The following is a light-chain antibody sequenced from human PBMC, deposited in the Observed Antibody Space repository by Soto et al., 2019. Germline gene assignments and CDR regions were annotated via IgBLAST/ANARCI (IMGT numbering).Light chain of an antibody. V-gene: IGKV3-15*01. CDR1: QSISSD. Sequence: EIVMTQSPATLSVSPGERATLSCRASQSISSDLAWYQQKPGQPPRLLIYAASTRATGVPARFTGSGSGSDFTLTISGLQSEDFAVYYCQQGHNWPLTFGQGTRLEI. CDR3: QQGHNWPLT. J-gene: IGKJ2*01. CDR2: AAS.